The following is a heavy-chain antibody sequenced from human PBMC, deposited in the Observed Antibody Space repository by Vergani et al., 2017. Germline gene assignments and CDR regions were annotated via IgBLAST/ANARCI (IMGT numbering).Heavy chain of an antibody. CDR2: IRNKANDYTT. D-gene: IGHD1-1*01. Sequence: EVQMVESGGGLVQPGGSLRLSCAASGFIFSDHYMDWVRQAPGKGLEWVGRIRNKANDYTTQYAASVKGRFTISRDDSKSYLYLQMNSLQTEYTALYYCVRVKGSNWNDHLYDIWGQGTLVTVSS. CDR1: GFIFSDHY. V-gene: IGHV3-72*01. J-gene: IGHJ3*02. CDR3: VRVKGSNWNDHLYDI.